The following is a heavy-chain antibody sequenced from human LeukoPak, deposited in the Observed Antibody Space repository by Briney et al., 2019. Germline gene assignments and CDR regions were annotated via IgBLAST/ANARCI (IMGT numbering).Heavy chain of an antibody. J-gene: IGHJ3*02. Sequence: SETLSLTCTVSGGSISSGDYYWSWIRQPPGKGLEWIGYIYYSGSTYYNPSLKSRVTISVDTSKNQFSLKLSSVTAADTAVYYCARWDYYDSSGDNAFDIWGQGTMVTVSS. CDR2: IYYSGST. CDR1: GGSISSGDYY. CDR3: ARWDYYDSSGDNAFDI. D-gene: IGHD3-22*01. V-gene: IGHV4-30-4*08.